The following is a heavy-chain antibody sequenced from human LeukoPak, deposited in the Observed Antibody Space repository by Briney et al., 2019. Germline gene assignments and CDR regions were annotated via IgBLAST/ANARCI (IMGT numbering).Heavy chain of an antibody. CDR3: AKYIVGNSDSY. J-gene: IGHJ4*02. CDR1: GFAFNSYF. D-gene: IGHD1-26*01. CDR2: IAGSGATT. V-gene: IGHV3-23*01. Sequence: GGSLRLSCTASGFAFNSYFMTWARQAPGKGLEWVSTIAGSGATTYYADSVKGRFTISRDNSKNTLYLQMNSLRAEDTAAYYCAKYIVGNSDSYWGQGTLVTVSS.